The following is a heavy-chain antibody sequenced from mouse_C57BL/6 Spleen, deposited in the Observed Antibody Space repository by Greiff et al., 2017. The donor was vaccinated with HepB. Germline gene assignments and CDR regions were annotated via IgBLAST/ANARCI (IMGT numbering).Heavy chain of an antibody. V-gene: IGHV14-2*01. D-gene: IGHD1-1*01. CDR1: GFNIKDYY. Sequence: EVQLQQSGAELVKPGASVKLSCTASGFNIKDYYMHWVKQRPEQGLEWIGRIDPADGDNKYAPKFQGKAAITADISSNTAYLQLSSLTAEDTAVYYCAVYYGSRYGYVDVWGTGTTVTVSS. J-gene: IGHJ1*03. CDR3: AVYYGSRYGYVDV. CDR2: IDPADGDN.